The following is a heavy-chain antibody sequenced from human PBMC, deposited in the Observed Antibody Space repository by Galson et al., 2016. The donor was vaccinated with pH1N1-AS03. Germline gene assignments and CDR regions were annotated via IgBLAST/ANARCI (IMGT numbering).Heavy chain of an antibody. V-gene: IGHV3-48*03. CDR2: ISGSGNTI. CDR3: ARVVCGGDCYPLRGYFDL. CDR1: GFTFNNYG. J-gene: IGHJ2*01. Sequence: SLRLSCAASGFTFNNYGVNWVRQAPGKGLEWLAYISGSGNTIFYADSVEGRFTISRDNAKDSVFLHMSTLTAEDTAVYYCARVVCGGDCYPLRGYFDLWGRGTVATVSS. D-gene: IGHD2-21*01.